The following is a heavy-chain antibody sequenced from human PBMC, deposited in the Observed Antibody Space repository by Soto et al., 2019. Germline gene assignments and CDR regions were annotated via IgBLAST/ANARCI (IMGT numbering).Heavy chain of an antibody. J-gene: IGHJ4*02. D-gene: IGHD1-26*01. Sequence: QVQLVQSGAEVKNPGASVKVSCKTSGYTFTKYGVGWVRQAPGQGLEWMGWIGGSSGNAKYAEKVQGRITLTTDTATRTAYLELRRLRSDDTAVYYSAREIARRGREYDNRGQRTLVTVS. CDR1: GYTFTKYG. CDR3: AREIARRGREYDN. V-gene: IGHV1-18*01. CDR2: IGGSSGNA.